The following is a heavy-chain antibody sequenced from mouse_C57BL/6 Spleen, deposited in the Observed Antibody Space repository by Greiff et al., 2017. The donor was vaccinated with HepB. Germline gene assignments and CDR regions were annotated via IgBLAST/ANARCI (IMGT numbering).Heavy chain of an antibody. CDR1: GYTFTSYW. J-gene: IGHJ3*01. CDR2: IDPSDSYT. Sequence: VQLQQPGAELVMPGASVKLSCKASGYTFTSYWMHWVKQRPGQGLEWIGEIDPSDSYTNYNQKFQGKSTLTVDKSSSTAYMQLSSLTSEDSAVYYCARDGSSPYWGQGTLVTVSA. CDR3: ARDGSSPY. V-gene: IGHV1-69*01. D-gene: IGHD1-1*01.